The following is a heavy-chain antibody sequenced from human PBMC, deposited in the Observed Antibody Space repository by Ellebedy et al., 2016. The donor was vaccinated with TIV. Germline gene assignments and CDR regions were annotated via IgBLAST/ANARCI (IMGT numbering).Heavy chain of an antibody. J-gene: IGHJ3*01. CDR1: GFTFSSYG. Sequence: GESLKISXAGYGFTFSSYGMSWVRQAPGKGLEWVSGISGSGGTTYYADSVKGRFTISRDNSKNTLYLQMNSLRAEDTAVYYCAKDREYSSYYYMGDGAFDFWGQGTVVTVSS. CDR3: AKDREYSSYYYMGDGAFDF. D-gene: IGHD3-22*01. CDR2: ISGSGGTT. V-gene: IGHV3-23*01.